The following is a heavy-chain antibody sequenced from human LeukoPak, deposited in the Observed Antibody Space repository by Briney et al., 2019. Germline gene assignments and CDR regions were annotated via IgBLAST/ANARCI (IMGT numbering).Heavy chain of an antibody. J-gene: IGHJ5*02. CDR1: GGSISRGGYS. Sequence: SETLSLTCAVSGGSISRGGYSWSWIRQPPGKGLEWIGYFYYSGSTYYNPSLKSRVTISVDTSKNQLSLKLSSVTAADTALYYCARESNYHGSGTGWFDPWGQGTLVTVSS. D-gene: IGHD3-10*01. CDR2: FYYSGST. CDR3: ARESNYHGSGTGWFDP. V-gene: IGHV4-30-4*07.